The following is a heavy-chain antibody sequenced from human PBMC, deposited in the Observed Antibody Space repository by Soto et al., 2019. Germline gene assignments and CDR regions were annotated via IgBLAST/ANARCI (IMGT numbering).Heavy chain of an antibody. CDR2: FDPEDGET. Sequence: ASVKVSCKVSGYTLTELSMHWVRQAPGKGLEWMGGFDPEDGETIYAQKFQGRVTMTEDTSTDTAYMELSSLRSDDTAVYYCAPRLLTLDYGDYAGAFDIWGQGTMVTVSS. CDR3: APRLLTLDYGDYAGAFDI. D-gene: IGHD4-17*01. V-gene: IGHV1-24*01. CDR1: GYTLTELS. J-gene: IGHJ3*02.